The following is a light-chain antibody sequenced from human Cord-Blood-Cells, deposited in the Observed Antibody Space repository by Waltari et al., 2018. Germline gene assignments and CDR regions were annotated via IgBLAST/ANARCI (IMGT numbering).Light chain of an antibody. J-gene: IGLJ1*01. Sequence: QSALTQPASVSGSPGQSITISCTGPSSDVGGYNYFSWYQQHPGKAPKLMIYEVSNRPSGVSNRFSGSKSGNTASLTISGLQAEDEADYYCSSYTSSSTLVFGTGTKVTVL. CDR2: EVS. CDR1: SSDVGGYNY. V-gene: IGLV2-14*01. CDR3: SSYTSSSTLV.